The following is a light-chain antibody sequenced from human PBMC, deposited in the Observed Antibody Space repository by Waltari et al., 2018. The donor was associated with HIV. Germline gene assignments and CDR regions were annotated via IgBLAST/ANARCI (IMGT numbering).Light chain of an antibody. Sequence: QSALTQPPSVSGSPGQSVPISCTGTSSDVGNYNRVSWYQQPPGSAPKLMIYEVSNRPSGVPHRFSGSKSGNTASLTISGLQAEDEADYYCSSYTSSSTFVVFGGGTKLTVL. CDR2: EVS. CDR1: SSDVGNYNR. CDR3: SSYTSSSTFVV. J-gene: IGLJ2*01. V-gene: IGLV2-18*02.